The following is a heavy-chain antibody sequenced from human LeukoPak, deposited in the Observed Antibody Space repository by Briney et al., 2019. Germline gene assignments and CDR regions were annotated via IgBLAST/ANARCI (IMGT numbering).Heavy chain of an antibody. CDR3: AGRYCSSTSCFYYYYYMDV. CDR1: GFTFSSYA. CDR2: ISGSGGST. Sequence: GGSLRLSCVASGFTFSSYAMSWVRQAPGKGLEWVSAISGSGGSTYYADSVKGRLTISRDNSKNTLYLQMNSLRAEDTAVYYCAGRYCSSTSCFYYYYYMDVWGKGTTVTVSS. V-gene: IGHV3-23*01. J-gene: IGHJ6*03. D-gene: IGHD2-2*01.